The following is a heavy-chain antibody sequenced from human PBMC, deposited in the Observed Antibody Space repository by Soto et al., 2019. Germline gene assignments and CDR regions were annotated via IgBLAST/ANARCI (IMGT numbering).Heavy chain of an antibody. Sequence: SGTLSLTCTVSGCSISSYYWSWIRQPPGKGLEWIGYIYYSGSTNYNPSLKSRVTISVDTSKNQFSLKLSSVTAADTAVYYCARAVGRGYYYYMDVWGKGTTVTVSS. J-gene: IGHJ6*03. D-gene: IGHD1-26*01. V-gene: IGHV4-59*01. CDR1: GCSISSYY. CDR2: IYYSGST. CDR3: ARAVGRGYYYYMDV.